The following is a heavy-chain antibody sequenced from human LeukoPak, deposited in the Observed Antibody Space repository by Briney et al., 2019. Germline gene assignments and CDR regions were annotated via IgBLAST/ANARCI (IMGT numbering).Heavy chain of an antibody. J-gene: IGHJ3*02. V-gene: IGHV4-59*01. CDR1: GGSISSYY. CDR2: IYYSGST. Sequence: SETLSLTCTVSGGSISSYYWSWIRQPPGKGLEWIGYIYYSGSTNYNPSLKSRVTTSVDPSKNQFSLKLSSVTAADTAVYYCARAIRWPNAFDIWGQGTMVTVSS. D-gene: IGHD2-15*01. CDR3: ARAIRWPNAFDI.